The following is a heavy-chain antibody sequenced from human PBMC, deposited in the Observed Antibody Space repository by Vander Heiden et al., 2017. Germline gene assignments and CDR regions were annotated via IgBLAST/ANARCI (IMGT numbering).Heavy chain of an antibody. CDR1: GFTFGQYY. CDR3: ARGNYGMDV. Sequence: EVQLVESGGGSVQPGGSRSLSCVGSGFTFGQYYIHWMRQAPGKGLVWVSNINSDGSITNYADSARGRFTISRDNARSTVYLQMNDLRAEDTAVYYCARGNYGMDVWGQGSTVTVSS. V-gene: IGHV3-74*01. J-gene: IGHJ6*02. CDR2: INSDGSIT.